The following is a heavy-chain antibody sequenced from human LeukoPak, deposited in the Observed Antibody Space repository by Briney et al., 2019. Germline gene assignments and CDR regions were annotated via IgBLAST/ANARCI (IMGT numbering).Heavy chain of an antibody. CDR2: IYYSGST. D-gene: IGHD3-16*01. V-gene: IGHV4-30-4*01. J-gene: IGHJ5*02. Sequence: SETLSLTCTVSGGSISSGDYYWSWIRQPPGKGLEWIGYIYYSGSTYYNPSLKSRVTISVDTSKNQFSLKLGSVTAADTAVYYCARDFWGSSHHWFDPWGQGTLVTVSS. CDR1: GGSISSGDYY. CDR3: ARDFWGSSHHWFDP.